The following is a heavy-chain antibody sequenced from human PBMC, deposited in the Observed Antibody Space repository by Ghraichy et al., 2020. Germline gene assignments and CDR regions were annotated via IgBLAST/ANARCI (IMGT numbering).Heavy chain of an antibody. V-gene: IGHV1-3*01. J-gene: IGHJ6*03. CDR3: ARGPRDGYNYYYYYYMDV. Sequence: ASVKVSCKASGYTFTSYAMHWVRQAPGQRLEWMGWINAGNGNTKYSQKFQGRVTITRDTSASTAYMELSSLRSEDTAVYYCARGPRDGYNYYYYYYMDVWGKGTTVTVSS. CDR2: INAGNGNT. D-gene: IGHD5-24*01. CDR1: GYTFTSYA.